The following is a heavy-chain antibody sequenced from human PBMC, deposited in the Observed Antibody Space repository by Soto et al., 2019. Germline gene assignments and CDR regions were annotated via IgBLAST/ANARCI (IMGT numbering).Heavy chain of an antibody. J-gene: IGHJ4*02. V-gene: IGHV3-7*03. CDR1: GFTFSSYW. Sequence: PGGSLRLSCAASGFTFSSYWMGWVRQAPGKGLEWVANIKQDGSDKYYVDSVKGRFTISRDNTKNSLYLQMNSLRAEDTAVYYCARDRCTSTSCFFDYWGQGTLFTVSS. CDR3: ARDRCTSTSCFFDY. CDR2: IKQDGSDK. D-gene: IGHD2-2*01.